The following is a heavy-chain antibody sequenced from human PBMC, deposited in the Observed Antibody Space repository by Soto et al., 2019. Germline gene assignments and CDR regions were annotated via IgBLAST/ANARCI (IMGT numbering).Heavy chain of an antibody. CDR1: GGSFSGYY. CDR2: INHSGST. Sequence: QVQLQQWGAGLLKPSETLSLTCAVYGGSFSGYYWSWIRQPPGKGLAWIGEINHSGSTNYNPSLKSRVTISVDTSKNQFSLKLSSVTAADTAVYYCARGRRHCSSTSCQLDYWGQGTLVTVSS. J-gene: IGHJ4*02. CDR3: ARGRRHCSSTSCQLDY. V-gene: IGHV4-34*01. D-gene: IGHD2-2*01.